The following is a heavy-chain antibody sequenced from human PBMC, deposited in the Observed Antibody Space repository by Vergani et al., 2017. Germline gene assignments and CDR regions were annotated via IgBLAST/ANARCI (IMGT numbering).Heavy chain of an antibody. D-gene: IGHD2-15*01. J-gene: IGHJ4*02. V-gene: IGHV4-34*01. CDR1: GGSFSGYY. CDR3: ARVRYCSGGSCLPVY. Sequence: QVQLQQWGAGLLKPSETLSLTCAVYGGSFSGYYWSWIRQPPGKGLEWIGEINHSGSTNYTPSLKSRVTISVDTSKNQFSLKLSSVTAADTAGYYCARVRYCSGGSCLPVYWGQGTLVTVSS. CDR2: INHSGST.